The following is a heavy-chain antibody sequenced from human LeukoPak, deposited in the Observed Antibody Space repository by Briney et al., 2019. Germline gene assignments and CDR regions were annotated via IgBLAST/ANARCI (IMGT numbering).Heavy chain of an antibody. CDR2: IWYDGTNK. Sequence: GGSLRLSCAASGFTFSSYGMHRVRQAPGEGLEWVAVIWYDGTNKYYPDSVKGRFTISRDNSKNTLYLQMNSLRAEDTAVYYCAGSIAVAGTIDYWGQGTLVTVSS. J-gene: IGHJ4*02. V-gene: IGHV3-33*01. CDR3: AGSIAVAGTIDY. CDR1: GFTFSSYG. D-gene: IGHD6-19*01.